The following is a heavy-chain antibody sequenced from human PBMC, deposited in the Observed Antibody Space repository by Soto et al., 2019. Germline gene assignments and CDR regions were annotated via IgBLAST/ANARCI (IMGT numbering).Heavy chain of an antibody. Sequence: GWSLRLSCAASGFTFSSYGMHWVRQAPGKGLEWVAVIWYDGSNKYYADSVKGRFTISRDNSKNTLYLQMNSLRAEDTAVYYCARDRQQMNWFDPWGQGTLVTVYS. D-gene: IGHD6-13*01. V-gene: IGHV3-33*01. CDR3: ARDRQQMNWFDP. J-gene: IGHJ5*02. CDR1: GFTFSSYG. CDR2: IWYDGSNK.